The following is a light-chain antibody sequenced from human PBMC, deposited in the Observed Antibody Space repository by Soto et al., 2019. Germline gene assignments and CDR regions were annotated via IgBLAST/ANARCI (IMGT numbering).Light chain of an antibody. J-gene: IGKJ4*01. V-gene: IGKV3-11*01. Sequence: EIVLTPSPATMSLSPGERATLSCRASQSVSSDLAWYQQKPGQAPRLLIYDASNRATGIPARFSGSGSGTDFTLTISSLEPEDFAVYYCQQRSNWPPLTCGGGTKVEIK. CDR1: QSVSSD. CDR3: QQRSNWPPLT. CDR2: DAS.